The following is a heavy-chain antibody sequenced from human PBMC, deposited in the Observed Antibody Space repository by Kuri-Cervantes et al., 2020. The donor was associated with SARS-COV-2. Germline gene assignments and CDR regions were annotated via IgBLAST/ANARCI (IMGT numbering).Heavy chain of an antibody. D-gene: IGHD3-22*01. CDR2: IYYSGST. V-gene: IGHV4-39*01. J-gene: IGHJ5*02. CDR3: ARVVTNPLDYDSSGSTFDP. CDR1: GGSISSSSYY. Sequence: SETLSLTCTVSGGSISSSSYYWGWIRQPPGKGLEWIGSIYYSGSTYYNPSLKSRVTISVDTSKNQFSLKLSSVTAADTAVYYGARVVTNPLDYDSSGSTFDPWGQGILVTVSS.